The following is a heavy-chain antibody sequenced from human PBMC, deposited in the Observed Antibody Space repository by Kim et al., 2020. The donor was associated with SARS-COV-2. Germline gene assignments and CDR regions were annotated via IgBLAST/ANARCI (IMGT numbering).Heavy chain of an antibody. CDR3: AREYKNYYDSSGTRGGFDY. D-gene: IGHD3-22*01. CDR1: GYTFTSYY. CDR2: INPSGGST. J-gene: IGHJ4*02. V-gene: IGHV1-46*01. Sequence: ASVKVSCKASGYTFTSYYMHWVRQAPGQGLEWMGIINPSGGSTSYAQKFQGRVTMTRDTSTSTVYMELSSLRSEDTAVYYCAREYKNYYDSSGTRGGFDYWGQGTLVTVSS.